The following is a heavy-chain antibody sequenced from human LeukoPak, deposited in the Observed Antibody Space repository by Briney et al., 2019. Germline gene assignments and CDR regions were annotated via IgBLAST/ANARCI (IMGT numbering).Heavy chain of an antibody. CDR2: IDPGDSDT. CDR3: ASRSSLYAFDI. D-gene: IGHD6-6*01. J-gene: IGHJ3*02. CDR1: GYSFTSYW. V-gene: IGHV5-51*01. Sequence: GESLKISCKGSGYSFTSYWIGWVRQMPGKGLEWMGIIDPGDSDTRYSPSFQGQVTISADKSIRTAYLQWNSLKASDTAMYYCASRSSLYAFDIWGQGTMVTVSS.